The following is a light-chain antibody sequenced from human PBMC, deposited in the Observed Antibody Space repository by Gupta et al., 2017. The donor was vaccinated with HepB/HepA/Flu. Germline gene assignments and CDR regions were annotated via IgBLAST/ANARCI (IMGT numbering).Light chain of an antibody. J-gene: IGLJ3*02. CDR2: RNY. CDR1: SSNVGRSF. CDR3: AASDNSLRHWA. V-gene: IGLV1-47*01. Sequence: QSVLTQPPSASGTPAHRVTISCSGSSSNVGRSFVYWYQQFPGAAPKLRIYRNYQRPSGVPDRFSGSKSGSSASRAISVLRSEDEAKDDCAASDNSLRHWAFGGGTKLTVL.